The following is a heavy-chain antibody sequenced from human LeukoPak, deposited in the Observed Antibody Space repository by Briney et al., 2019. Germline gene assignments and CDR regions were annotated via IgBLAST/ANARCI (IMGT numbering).Heavy chain of an antibody. CDR2: ISGSGGST. Sequence: GGSLRLSCAASGFTFSDYYMSWIRQAPGKGLEWVSAISGSGGSTYYADSVKGRFTISRDNSKHTVYLQMDSLRAEDTAVYYCAKSHVSTATGTGRYFDYWGQGTLVTVSS. CDR1: GFTFSDYY. CDR3: AKSHVSTATGTGRYFDY. V-gene: IGHV3-23*01. D-gene: IGHD3-9*01. J-gene: IGHJ4*02.